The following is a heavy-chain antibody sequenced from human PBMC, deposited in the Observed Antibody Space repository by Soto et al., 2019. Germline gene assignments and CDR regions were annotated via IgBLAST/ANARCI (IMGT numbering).Heavy chain of an antibody. Sequence: SETLSLTCTVSGGSISSYYWSWIRQPPGKGLEWIGYIYYSGSTNYNPSLKSRVTISVDTSKNQFSLKLSSVTAADTAVYYCAREADYVWGSYLGGFDPWGQGTLVTVSS. CDR1: GGSISSYY. J-gene: IGHJ5*02. CDR3: AREADYVWGSYLGGFDP. V-gene: IGHV4-59*01. D-gene: IGHD3-16*02. CDR2: IYYSGST.